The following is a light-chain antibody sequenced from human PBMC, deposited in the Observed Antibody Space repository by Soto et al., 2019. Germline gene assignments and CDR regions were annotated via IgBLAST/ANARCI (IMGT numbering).Light chain of an antibody. V-gene: IGKV3-20*01. Sequence: EIVLTQSPGTLSLSPGERATLSCRASQSFATNYLAWYQQKPGQAPRLLIYATFHRAAGIPDRFSGSGSGTDFTLTISRLEPEDFAVYYCQHYGSSPLTFGGGTNVEIK. J-gene: IGKJ4*01. CDR3: QHYGSSPLT. CDR1: QSFATNY. CDR2: ATF.